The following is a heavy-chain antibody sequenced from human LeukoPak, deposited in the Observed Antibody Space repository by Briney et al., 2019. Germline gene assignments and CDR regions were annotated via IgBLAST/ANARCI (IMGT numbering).Heavy chain of an antibody. CDR2: MNPNSGNT. Sequence: ASVKVSCKASGYTFTSYDINWVRQATGQGLEWMGWMNPNSGNTGYAQKFQGRVTMTRNTSISTAYMELSSLRSEDTAVYYCARGRGGPKEVVVAATDYWGQGTLVTVSS. CDR3: ARGRGGPKEVVVAATDY. J-gene: IGHJ4*02. D-gene: IGHD2-15*01. V-gene: IGHV1-8*01. CDR1: GYTFTSYD.